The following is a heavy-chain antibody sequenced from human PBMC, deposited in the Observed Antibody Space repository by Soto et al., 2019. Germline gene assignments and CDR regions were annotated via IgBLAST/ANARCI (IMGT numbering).Heavy chain of an antibody. V-gene: IGHV4-34*01. J-gene: IGHJ3*02. CDR1: GGSFSGHY. CDR3: ARMTTVPRRALTQKRGLAYGI. CDR2: IHHSGIS. D-gene: IGHD4-4*01. Sequence: QVQLQQWGAGLLKPSETLSLTCAVFGGSFSGHYWNWIRQSPGKGLEWIGEIHHSGISNYNPSIKSPVTMAVDTSKNEVSLKLSSVTAADTAVYYCARMTTVPRRALTQKRGLAYGIWCQGTLVAVSS.